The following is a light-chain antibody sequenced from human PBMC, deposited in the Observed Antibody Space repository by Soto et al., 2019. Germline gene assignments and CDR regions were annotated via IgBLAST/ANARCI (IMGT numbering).Light chain of an antibody. J-gene: IGKJ5*01. Sequence: SVVTQCRARRSLSPEEKATLSCRASQSVSSYLAWYQQKPGQAPRLLIYDASNRATGIPARFSGSGSGTDFTLTISSLQPEDFAGYYCQQRSNLPITFGQRTLLEIK. V-gene: IGKV3-11*01. CDR1: QSVSSY. CDR3: QQRSNLPIT. CDR2: DAS.